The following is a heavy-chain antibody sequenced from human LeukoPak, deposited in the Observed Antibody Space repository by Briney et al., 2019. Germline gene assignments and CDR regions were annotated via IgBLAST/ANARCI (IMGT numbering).Heavy chain of an antibody. D-gene: IGHD6-19*01. CDR3: AKDGPQSSSGWHVDY. CDR1: GFTFTNYG. V-gene: IGHV3-30*02. J-gene: IGHJ4*02. Sequence: PGGSLRLSCVASGFTFTNYGMHWVRQAPGKGLEWVAFIRDDESNKYHAGSVEGRFTISRDNFKNTLYLQMNSLRAEDTAVYYCAKDGPQSSSGWHVDYWGQGTLVTVSS. CDR2: IRDDESNK.